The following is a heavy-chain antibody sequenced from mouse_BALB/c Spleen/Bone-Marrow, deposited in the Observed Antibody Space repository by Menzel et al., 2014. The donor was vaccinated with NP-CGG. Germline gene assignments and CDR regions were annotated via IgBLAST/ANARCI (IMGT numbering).Heavy chain of an antibody. CDR3: ARWHYYGAY. CDR2: INPYNDDT. Sequence: EVQLQQSGPELVKPGASVKMSCKASGYTFTSYIIHWVKQKPGPGLEWIGYINPYNDDTKYNERFRNKATLTSDKSSSTAYMEPSSLTSDDSAVYYCARWHYYGAYWGQGTLVTVSA. CDR1: GYTFTSYI. V-gene: IGHV1-14*01. J-gene: IGHJ3*01. D-gene: IGHD1-2*01.